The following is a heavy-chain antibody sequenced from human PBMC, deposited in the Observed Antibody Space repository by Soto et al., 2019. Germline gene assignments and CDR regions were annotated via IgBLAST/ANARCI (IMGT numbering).Heavy chain of an antibody. J-gene: IGHJ4*02. CDR2: IYIDGGT. D-gene: IGHD6-19*01. Sequence: GGSXRLSCAASGFTFSSNYMSWVRQAPGKGLEWLSVIYIDGGTYYADSVKGRFTISRDNSKNTLYLQMNSLRAEDTAFYYCVRDQGIPVTAWGQGTLVTVSS. V-gene: IGHV3-53*01. CDR3: VRDQGIPVTA. CDR1: GFTFSSNY.